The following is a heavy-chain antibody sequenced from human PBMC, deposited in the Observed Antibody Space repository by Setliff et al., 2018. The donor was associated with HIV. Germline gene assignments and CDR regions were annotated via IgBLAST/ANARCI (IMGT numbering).Heavy chain of an antibody. CDR2: INQDGSEK. CDR3: ARVRETSGGYWGNFYYYMDV. J-gene: IGHJ6*03. V-gene: IGHV3-7*03. D-gene: IGHD2-21*02. CDR1: GFTFRDYL. Sequence: LRLSCGASGFTFRDYLMIWVRQAPGKGLECVANINQDGSEKYHVDSVKGRFTLSRDNAKNSLYLQMSSLRADDTAVYFCARVRETSGGYWGNFYYYMDVWGKGTTVTVSS.